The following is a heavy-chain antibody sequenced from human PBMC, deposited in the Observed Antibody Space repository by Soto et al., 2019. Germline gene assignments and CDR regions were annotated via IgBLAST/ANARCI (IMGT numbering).Heavy chain of an antibody. CDR3: ATGLLRYYAY. Sequence: GGSLRLSCATSGFTFSSYALHWVRQAPGKGLEWVALISYDGVSKYHAASVQGRFTISRDSFKNTLYLQMDSLRVEDTAVYYCATGLLRYYAYWGHGTLVTVSS. J-gene: IGHJ4*01. V-gene: IGHV3-30-3*02. CDR2: ISYDGVSK. CDR1: GFTFSSYA. D-gene: IGHD3-9*01.